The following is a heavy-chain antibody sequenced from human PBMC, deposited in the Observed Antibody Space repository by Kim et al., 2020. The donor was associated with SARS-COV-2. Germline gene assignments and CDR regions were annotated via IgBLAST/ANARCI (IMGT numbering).Heavy chain of an antibody. V-gene: IGHV4-34*01. CDR3: AIALLDAFDI. CDR2: ST. Sequence: STNYNPSLKSRVTISVDTSKNQFALKLSAVTAADTAVYYCAIALLDAFDIWGQGTMVTVSS. J-gene: IGHJ3*02.